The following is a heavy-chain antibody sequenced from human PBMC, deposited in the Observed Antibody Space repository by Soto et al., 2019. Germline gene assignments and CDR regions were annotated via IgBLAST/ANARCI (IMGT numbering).Heavy chain of an antibody. CDR3: ATSLWKDYDSSGYSFDY. V-gene: IGHV1-69*12. CDR2: IIPIFGTA. CDR1: GGTFSSYA. Sequence: QVQLVQSGAEVKKPGSSVKVSCKASGGTFSSYAISWVRQAPGQGLEWMGGIIPIFGTANYAQKFQGRVTITADESTSXXYMELSSLRSEDTAVYYCATSLWKDYDSSGYSFDYWGQGTLVTVSS. D-gene: IGHD3-22*01. J-gene: IGHJ4*02.